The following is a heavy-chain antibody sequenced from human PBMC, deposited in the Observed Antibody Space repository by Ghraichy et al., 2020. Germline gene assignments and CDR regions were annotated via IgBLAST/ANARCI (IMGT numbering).Heavy chain of an antibody. J-gene: IGHJ4*02. CDR3: AKARAYYYDSSGNNQGVYYFDY. CDR1: GFTFSSYD. CDR2: ISGSGGST. Sequence: GSLKLSCAASGFTFSSYDMSWVRQAPGKGLEWVSGISGSGGSTFYADSVKGRFTISRDNSKNTLYLQMNSLRAEDTAVDYCAKARAYYYDSSGNNQGVYYFDYWGQGTLVTVPS. D-gene: IGHD3-22*01. V-gene: IGHV3-23*01.